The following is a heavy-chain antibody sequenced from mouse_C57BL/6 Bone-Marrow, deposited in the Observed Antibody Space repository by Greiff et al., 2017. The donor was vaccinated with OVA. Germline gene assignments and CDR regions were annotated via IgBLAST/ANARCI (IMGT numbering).Heavy chain of an antibody. V-gene: IGHV7-3*01. CDR3: ARSPYYYGSTFDY. J-gene: IGHJ2*01. CDR1: GFTFTDYY. Sequence: EVKLVESGGGLVQPGGSLSLSCAASGFTFTDYYMSWVRQPPGKALEWLGFIRNKANGYTTEYSASVKGRFTISRDNSQSILYLQMNALRAEDSATYYCARSPYYYGSTFDYWGQGTTLTVSS. D-gene: IGHD1-1*01. CDR2: IRNKANGYTT.